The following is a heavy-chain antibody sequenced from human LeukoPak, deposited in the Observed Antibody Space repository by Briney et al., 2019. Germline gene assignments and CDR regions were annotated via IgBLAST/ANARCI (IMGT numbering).Heavy chain of an antibody. D-gene: IGHD3-3*01. CDR2: INTNSGGT. CDR1: GYTFTGYY. Sequence: GSLKVSCKASGYTFTGYYMHWVRQAPGQGLEWMGWINTNSGGTNYAQKFQGRVTMTRDTSISTAYMELSRLRSDDTAVYYCARAYLRFLEWLPSPFDYWGQGTLVTVSS. CDR3: ARAYLRFLEWLPSPFDY. V-gene: IGHV1-2*02. J-gene: IGHJ4*02.